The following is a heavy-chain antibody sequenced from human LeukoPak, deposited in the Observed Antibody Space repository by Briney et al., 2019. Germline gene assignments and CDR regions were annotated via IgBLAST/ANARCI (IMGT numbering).Heavy chain of an antibody. CDR1: GGSISSSSYY. J-gene: IGHJ4*02. V-gene: IGHV4-39*01. CDR3: ATRDAYDFWSGYKSY. CDR2: IYYSGST. Sequence: SETLSLTCTVSGGSISSSSYYWGWIRQPPGKGLEWIGSIYYSGSTYYNPSLKSRVTISVDTSKNQFSLKLSSVTAADTAVYYCATRDAYDFWSGYKSYWGQGTLVTVSS. D-gene: IGHD3-3*01.